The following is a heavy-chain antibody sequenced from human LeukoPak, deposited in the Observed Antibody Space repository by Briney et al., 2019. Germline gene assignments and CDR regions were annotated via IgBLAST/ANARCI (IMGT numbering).Heavy chain of an antibody. V-gene: IGHV1-3*01. CDR2: INAGNGNT. Sequence: ASVKVSCKASGGTFSSYAISWVRQAPGQRLEWMGWINAGNGNTKYSQKFQGRVTITRDTSASTAYMELSSLRSEDTAVYYCARDDESYYGMDVWGQGTTVTVSS. J-gene: IGHJ6*02. CDR3: ARDDESYYGMDV. CDR1: GGTFSSYA.